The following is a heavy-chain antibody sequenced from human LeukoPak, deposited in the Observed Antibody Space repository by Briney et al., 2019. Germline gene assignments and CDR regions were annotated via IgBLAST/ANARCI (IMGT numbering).Heavy chain of an antibody. D-gene: IGHD6-19*01. Sequence: GGSLRLSCAASGFIVSSDYMSWVRQAPGKGLEWVSVIYSGGSTFYADSVKGRFTISRDKSKNTLYLQMNSLRADDTAVYCCARDSSGWYYFDYWGQGSLVTVSS. V-gene: IGHV3-66*02. J-gene: IGHJ4*02. CDR1: GFIVSSDY. CDR2: IYSGGST. CDR3: ARDSSGWYYFDY.